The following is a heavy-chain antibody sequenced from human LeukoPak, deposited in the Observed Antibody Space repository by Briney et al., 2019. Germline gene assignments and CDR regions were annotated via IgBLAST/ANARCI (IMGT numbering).Heavy chain of an antibody. D-gene: IGHD3-22*01. CDR1: GGSISSYY. V-gene: IGHV4-59*08. CDR2: IYYSGST. J-gene: IGHJ4*02. CDR3: ARGMYYYDGSGDY. Sequence: SETLSLTCSASGGSISSYYWSWIRQPPGKGLEWIGYIYYSGSTNYNPSLKSRVTISINTSKNQFSLNLTSVTAADTAVYYCARGMYYYDGSGDYWGQGTLVTASS.